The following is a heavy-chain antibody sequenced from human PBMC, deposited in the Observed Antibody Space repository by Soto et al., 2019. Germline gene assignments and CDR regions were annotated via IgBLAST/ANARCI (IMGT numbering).Heavy chain of an antibody. CDR3: ARRDGSCFDY. Sequence: QVQLQESGPGLVKPSETLSLTCTVSGGTISSYYWSWIRQHPGKGLEWIGYMYYSGSTNYNPSLKIRVTISVDTSKNQFSLKLSSVTAADTAVYYCARRDGSCFDYWGQGTLVTVSS. CDR2: MYYSGST. CDR1: GGTISSYY. J-gene: IGHJ4*02. V-gene: IGHV4-59*08.